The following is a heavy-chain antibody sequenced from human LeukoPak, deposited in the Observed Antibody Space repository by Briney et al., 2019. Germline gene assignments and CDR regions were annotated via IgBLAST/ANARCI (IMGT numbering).Heavy chain of an antibody. Sequence: GGSLRLSCAASGFTFSSYSMNWVRQAPGKGLEWVSSISSSSSYIYYADSVKGRFTISRDNAKNSLYLQMNSLRAEDTAVYYCASKSPNTSSSPFDYWGQGTLATVSS. D-gene: IGHD6-13*01. CDR1: GFTFSSYS. CDR3: ASKSPNTSSSPFDY. J-gene: IGHJ4*02. CDR2: ISSSSSYI. V-gene: IGHV3-21*01.